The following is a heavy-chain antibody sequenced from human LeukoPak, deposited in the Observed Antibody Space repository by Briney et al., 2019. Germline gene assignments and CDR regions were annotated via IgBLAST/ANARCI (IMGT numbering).Heavy chain of an antibody. D-gene: IGHD2-2*01. CDR2: IKSKTDGGTT. CDR3: TARYCRSTSCYGEYFQR. CDR1: GFTFSNAW. J-gene: IGHJ1*01. Sequence: GGSLRLSCAASGFTFSNAWMSWVRQAPGKGLEWVGRIKSKTDGGTTDYAAPVKGRFTISRDDSKNTLYLQMNSLKTEDTAVYYCTARYCRSTSCYGEYFQRWGQGTLVTVST. V-gene: IGHV3-15*01.